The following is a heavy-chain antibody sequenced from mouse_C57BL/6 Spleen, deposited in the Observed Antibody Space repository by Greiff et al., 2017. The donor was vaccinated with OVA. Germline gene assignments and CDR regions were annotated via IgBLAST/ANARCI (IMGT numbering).Heavy chain of an antibody. Sequence: QVQLQQSGAELVRPGSSVKLSCKASGYTFTSYWMHWVKQRPIQGLEWIGNIDPSDSETHYNQKFKDKATLTVDKSSSTAYMQLSSLTSEDSAVYYCARLDYYGSSYRAMDYWGQGTSVTVSS. D-gene: IGHD1-1*01. CDR3: ARLDYYGSSYRAMDY. CDR2: IDPSDSET. CDR1: GYTFTSYW. V-gene: IGHV1-52*01. J-gene: IGHJ4*01.